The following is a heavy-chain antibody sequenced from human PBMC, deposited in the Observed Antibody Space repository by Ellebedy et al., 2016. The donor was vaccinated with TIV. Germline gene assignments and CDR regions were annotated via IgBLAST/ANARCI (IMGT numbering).Heavy chain of an antibody. CDR3: AKVTSLYCSGGTCPGDYFDS. D-gene: IGHD2-15*01. J-gene: IGHJ4*02. CDR2: ISYDGSNK. Sequence: GGSLRLSCAASGFTFSSYVMHWVRQAPGKGLEWVAVISYDGSNKYYADSVKGRFTISRDNSKNTLYLQMNSLRAEDTAVYYCAKVTSLYCSGGTCPGDYFDSWGQGTLLTVSS. V-gene: IGHV3-30*18. CDR1: GFTFSSYV.